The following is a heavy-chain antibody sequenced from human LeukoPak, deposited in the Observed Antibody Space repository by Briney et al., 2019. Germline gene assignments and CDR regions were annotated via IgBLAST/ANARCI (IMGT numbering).Heavy chain of an antibody. CDR2: IYYSGST. Sequence: PSETLSLTCTVSGGSISSAYYYWSWLRQPPGKGLEWIVYIYYSGSTNYNPSLKTRVTISVYTSKNQFSLKLSSVTAAATAVYYCARNRSKWPYSYLDLWPRGPLVTVPS. J-gene: IGHJ2*01. D-gene: IGHD5-12*01. CDR3: ARNRSKWPYSYLDL. CDR1: GGSISSAYYY. V-gene: IGHV4-61*01.